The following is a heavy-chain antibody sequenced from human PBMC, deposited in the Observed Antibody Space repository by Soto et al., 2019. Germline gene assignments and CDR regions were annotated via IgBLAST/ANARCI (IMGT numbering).Heavy chain of an antibody. Sequence: QVQLVESGGGVVQPGRSLRLSCAASRFTFGDYGMHWVRQAPGKGLEWVAIISYDGTNKYYADSVMGRFTISRDNSKNTLYLEMNSLRAEDTALYYCAKEQHEVFSYGMDVCGQGTTVTVSS. CDR1: RFTFGDYG. J-gene: IGHJ6*02. V-gene: IGHV3-30*18. CDR3: AKEQHEVFSYGMDV. CDR2: ISYDGTNK. D-gene: IGHD6-13*01.